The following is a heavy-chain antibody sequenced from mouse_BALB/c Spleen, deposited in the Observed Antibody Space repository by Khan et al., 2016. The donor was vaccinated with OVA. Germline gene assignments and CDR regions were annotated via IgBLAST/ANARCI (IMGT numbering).Heavy chain of an antibody. CDR2: IEPANGNT. V-gene: IGHV14-3*02. CDR1: GFNIKDTY. J-gene: IGHJ4*01. CDR3: DRRRGNYEAYDMDY. D-gene: IGHD2-1*01. Sequence: VQLQQSGAELVKPGASVKLSCTASGFNIKDTYIHWVKQRLEQGLEWIGRIEPANGNTNYDLKFLGKPTITADTSPNTSYLQFTSLKSEDSAVYYCDRRRGNYEAYDMDYWGQGTSVTVSS.